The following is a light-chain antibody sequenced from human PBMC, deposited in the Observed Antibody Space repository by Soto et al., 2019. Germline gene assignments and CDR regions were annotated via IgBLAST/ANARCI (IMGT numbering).Light chain of an antibody. J-gene: IGLJ1*01. CDR1: RTDVGGYNY. V-gene: IGLV2-14*01. CDR3: ISYTTSSTRV. Sequence: QSALTQPASVSGSPGQSITISCTGTRTDVGGYNYVSWYQQHPGKAPKLIIYEVTKRPSGVSDRFSGSKSGNTASLTISGLQAEDEADYYCISYTTSSTRVFGTGTKLTVL. CDR2: EVT.